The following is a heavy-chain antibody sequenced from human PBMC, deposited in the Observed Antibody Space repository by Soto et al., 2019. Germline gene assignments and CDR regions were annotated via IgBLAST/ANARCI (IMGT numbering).Heavy chain of an antibody. Sequence: QVQLVQSGAEVKKPGSSVKVSCKASGGTFSSYTISWVRQAPGQGLEWMGRIIPILGIANYAQKFQGRVTDTADKYTRTADMELSSLRYEDTAVYSCARDEGAVYKPLDYWGQGTLVTVSS. CDR1: GGTFSSYT. V-gene: IGHV1-69*08. D-gene: IGHD1-1*01. CDR2: IIPILGIA. J-gene: IGHJ4*02. CDR3: ARDEGAVYKPLDY.